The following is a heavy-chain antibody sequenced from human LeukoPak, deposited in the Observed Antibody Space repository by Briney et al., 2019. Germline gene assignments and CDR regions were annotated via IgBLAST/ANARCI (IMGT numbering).Heavy chain of an antibody. Sequence: PGGSLRLSCAASGFTFSSYSMNWVRQAPGKGLEWVSSISSSSSYIYYADSVKGRFTISRDNAKNSLYLQMNSLRAEDTAVYYCARAPHYYGSGSYSFGHFDYWGQGTLVTVSS. CDR3: ARAPHYYGSGSYSFGHFDY. J-gene: IGHJ4*02. V-gene: IGHV3-21*01. CDR2: ISSSSSYI. D-gene: IGHD3-10*01. CDR1: GFTFSSYS.